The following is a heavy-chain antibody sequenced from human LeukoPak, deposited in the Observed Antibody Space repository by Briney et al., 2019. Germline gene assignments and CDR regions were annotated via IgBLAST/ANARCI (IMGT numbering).Heavy chain of an antibody. CDR2: INHSGST. Sequence: SETLSLTCAVYGGSFSGYYWSWIRQPPGKGLEWIGEINHSGSTNYNPSLKSRVTISVDTSKNQFSLKLSSVTAADTAVYYCARESSGTYYNPLGYMDVWGNGTTVTVSS. J-gene: IGHJ6*03. D-gene: IGHD3-10*01. V-gene: IGHV4-34*01. CDR3: ARESSGTYYNPLGYMDV. CDR1: GGSFSGYY.